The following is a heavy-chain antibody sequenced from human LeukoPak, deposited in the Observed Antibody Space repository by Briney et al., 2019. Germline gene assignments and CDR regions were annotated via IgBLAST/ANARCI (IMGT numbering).Heavy chain of an antibody. CDR3: GRGEVGEFDH. V-gene: IGHV4-38-2*02. D-gene: IGHD1-26*01. J-gene: IGHJ4*02. CDR1: GYSITRGYN. CDR2: ISHAGDT. Sequence: PSETLSLTCTVPGYSITRGYNWGWVRQSPGKGLEWIASISHAGDTYYNPSLKSRVTISVDTSKNHFSLNLASVTAPDTAVYFCGRGEVGEFDHWGQGTLVTVSS.